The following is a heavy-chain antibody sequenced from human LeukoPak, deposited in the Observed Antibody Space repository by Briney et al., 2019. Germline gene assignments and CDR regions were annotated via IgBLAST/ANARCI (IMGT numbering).Heavy chain of an antibody. J-gene: IGHJ4*02. CDR1: GFTFSSYS. V-gene: IGHV3-48*01. Sequence: GGSLRHSCAASGFTFSSYSMNWVRQAPGKGLEWVSYISSSSSTIYYADSVKGRFTISRDNAKNSLYLQMNSLRAEDTAVYYCAKGRSGWYSSSWYGTGDYWGQGTLVTVSS. CDR2: ISSSSSTI. D-gene: IGHD6-13*01. CDR3: AKGRSGWYSSSWYGTGDY.